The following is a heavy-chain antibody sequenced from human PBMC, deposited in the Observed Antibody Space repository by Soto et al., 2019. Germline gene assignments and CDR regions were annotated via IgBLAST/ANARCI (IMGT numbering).Heavy chain of an antibody. CDR3: AKERGSNSFRYGVDV. V-gene: IGHV3-23*01. J-gene: IGHJ6*02. CDR2: ISGSAAST. D-gene: IGHD2-15*01. Sequence: PGGSLRLSCAASGFTFSSYAMSWVRQAPGKGLEWVSSISGSAASTNYADSVKGRFTISRDNSKNTMYLQVNGLRAEDTAVYYCAKERGSNSFRYGVDVWGQGTTVTVSS. CDR1: GFTFSSYA.